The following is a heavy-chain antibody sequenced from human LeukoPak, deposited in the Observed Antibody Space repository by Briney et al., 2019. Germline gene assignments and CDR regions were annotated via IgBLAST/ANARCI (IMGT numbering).Heavy chain of an antibody. CDR3: ARGSVYGDYKDY. CDR2: IYYSGST. D-gene: IGHD4-17*01. J-gene: IGHJ4*02. CDR1: GGSISSGGYY. Sequence: SETLSLTCTVSGGSISSGGYYWSWIRQHPGKGLEWIGYIYYSGSTYYNPSLKSRVTISVDTFKNQFSLKLSSVTAADTAVYYCARGSVYGDYKDYWGQGTLVTVSS. V-gene: IGHV4-31*03.